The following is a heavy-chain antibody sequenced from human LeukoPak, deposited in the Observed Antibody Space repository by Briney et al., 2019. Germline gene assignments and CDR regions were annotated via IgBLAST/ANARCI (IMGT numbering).Heavy chain of an antibody. D-gene: IGHD4-23*01. V-gene: IGHV1-46*01. CDR3: ARSGAGDYGGNREAY. CDR2: INPSGGST. CDR1: GYTFTSYY. Sequence: ASVKGSCKASGYTFTSYYMHWVRQAPGQGLEWMGIINPSGGSTSYAQKFQSRVTMTRDTSTSTVYMELRSLRSDDTAVYYCARSGAGDYGGNREAYWGQGTLVTVSS. J-gene: IGHJ4*02.